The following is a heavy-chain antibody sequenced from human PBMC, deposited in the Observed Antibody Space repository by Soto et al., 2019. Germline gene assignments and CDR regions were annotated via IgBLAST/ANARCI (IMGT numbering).Heavy chain of an antibody. CDR2: ISGSGGST. D-gene: IGHD6-13*01. V-gene: IGHV3-23*01. CDR1: GFTFSSYA. CDR3: ARGHLSSWYPGSFDY. Sequence: GGSLRLSCAASGFTFSSYAMSWVRQAPGKGLEWVSAISGSGGSTYYADSVKGRFTISRDNSKNTLYLQMNSLRAEDTAVYYCARGHLSSWYPGSFDYWGQGTLVTVSS. J-gene: IGHJ4*02.